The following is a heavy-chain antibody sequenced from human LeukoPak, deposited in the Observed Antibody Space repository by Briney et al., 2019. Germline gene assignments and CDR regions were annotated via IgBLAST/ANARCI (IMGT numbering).Heavy chain of an antibody. Sequence: PGGSLRLSCAASGFTFSSYWMHWVRQAPGKGLVWVSRINSDGSSTSYADSVEGRFTISRDNAKNTLYLQMNSLRAEDTAVYYCARGYSSGWYYFDYWGQGTLVTVSS. V-gene: IGHV3-74*01. CDR1: GFTFSSYW. CDR2: INSDGSST. J-gene: IGHJ4*02. CDR3: ARGYSSGWYYFDY. D-gene: IGHD6-19*01.